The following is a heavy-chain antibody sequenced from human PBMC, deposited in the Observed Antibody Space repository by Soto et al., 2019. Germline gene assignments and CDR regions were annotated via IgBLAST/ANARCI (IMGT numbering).Heavy chain of an antibody. Sequence: SGKVSCKASGGTFSSYAISWVRQAPGQGLEWMGGIIPIFGTANYAQKFQGRVTITADESTSTAYMELSSLRSEDTAVYYCARARIQLWSRDAFDIWGQGTMVTVSS. CDR1: GGTFSSYA. J-gene: IGHJ3*02. CDR3: ARARIQLWSRDAFDI. CDR2: IIPIFGTA. D-gene: IGHD5-18*01. V-gene: IGHV1-69*13.